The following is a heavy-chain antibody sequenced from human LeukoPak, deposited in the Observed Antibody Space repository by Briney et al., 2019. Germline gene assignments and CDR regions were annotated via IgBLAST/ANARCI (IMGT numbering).Heavy chain of an antibody. Sequence: SETLSLTCAVYGGSFSGYYWSWIRQPPGKGLEWIGEINHSGSTNYNPSLKSRASISVDTSKKQFSLSLNSVTAADTAVYYCATARYFGSGSYYKFDFWGQGTLVTVSS. CDR2: INHSGST. V-gene: IGHV4-34*01. CDR3: ATARYFGSGSYYKFDF. J-gene: IGHJ4*02. CDR1: GGSFSGYY. D-gene: IGHD3-10*01.